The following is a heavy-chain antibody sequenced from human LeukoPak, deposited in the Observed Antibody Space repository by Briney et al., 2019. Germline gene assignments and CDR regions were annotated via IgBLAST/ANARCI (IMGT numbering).Heavy chain of an antibody. V-gene: IGHV3-48*03. CDR1: GFTFSSYE. CDR2: ISTTGSSI. CDR3: ARVQRGIAVALDY. D-gene: IGHD6-19*01. J-gene: IGHJ4*02. Sequence: GGSLRLSCAASGFTFSSYEMNWVRQAPGKGLEWVSYISTTGSSIYYADSVKGRFTISRDNAKNFLQMNSLRAEDTAVYYCARVQRGIAVALDYWGQGTLATVSS.